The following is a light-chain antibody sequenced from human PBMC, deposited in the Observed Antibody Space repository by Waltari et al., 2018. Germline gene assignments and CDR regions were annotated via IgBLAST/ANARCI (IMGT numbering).Light chain of an antibody. V-gene: IGKV1-5*03. CDR2: KAS. CDR1: QSITNW. Sequence: ITCRPSQSITNWLVWYQQKPGKAPKLLIYKASNVESGVPSRVSGSGSGTEFTLTISSRQPDDFATYYGQQYDNYWTFGQGTKVEIK. CDR3: QQYDNYWT. J-gene: IGKJ1*01.